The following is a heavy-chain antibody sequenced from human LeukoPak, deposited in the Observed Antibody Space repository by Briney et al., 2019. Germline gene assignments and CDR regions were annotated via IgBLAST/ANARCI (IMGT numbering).Heavy chain of an antibody. Sequence: SETLSLTCTVSGGSISSSSYYWGWIRQPPGRGLEWIGSIYYSGSTYYNPSLKSRVTISVDTSKNQFSLKLSSVTAADTAVYYCARHDYGAYGQGYWGQGTLVTVSS. CDR2: IYYSGST. CDR3: ARHDYGAYGQGY. D-gene: IGHD4-17*01. CDR1: GGSISSSSYY. J-gene: IGHJ4*02. V-gene: IGHV4-39*01.